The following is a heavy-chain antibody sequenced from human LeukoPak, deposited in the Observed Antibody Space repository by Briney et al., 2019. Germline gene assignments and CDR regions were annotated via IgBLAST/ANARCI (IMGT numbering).Heavy chain of an antibody. CDR3: ARAAPYYYGSGSSNWFDP. CDR2: ISSSSSTI. CDR1: GFTFSSYS. V-gene: IGHV3-48*01. Sequence: GGSLRLSCAASGFTFSSYSMNWVRQAPGKGLEWVSYISSSSSTIYYADSVKGRFTISRDNAKNSLYLQMNSLRAEDTAVYYCARAAPYYYGSGSSNWFDPWGQGTLVTVSS. D-gene: IGHD3-10*01. J-gene: IGHJ5*02.